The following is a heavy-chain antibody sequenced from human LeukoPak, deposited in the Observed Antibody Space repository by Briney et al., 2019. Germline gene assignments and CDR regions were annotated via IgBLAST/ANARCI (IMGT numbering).Heavy chain of an antibody. CDR1: GGTFSSYA. V-gene: IGHV1-69*13. CDR3: ARGLTYYDFWSGSNGFDP. CDR2: IIPIFGTA. Sequence: SVKVSCKASGGTFSSYAISWVRQVPGQGLEWMGGIIPIFGTANYAQKFQGRVTITADESTSTAYMELSSLRSEDTAVYYCARGLTYYDFWSGSNGFDPWGQGTLVTVSS. J-gene: IGHJ5*02. D-gene: IGHD3-3*01.